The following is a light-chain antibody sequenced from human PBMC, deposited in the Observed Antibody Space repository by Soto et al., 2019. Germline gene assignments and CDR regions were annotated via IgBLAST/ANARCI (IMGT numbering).Light chain of an antibody. V-gene: IGKV1-13*02. J-gene: IGKJ5*01. CDR1: QDVRGA. CDR3: QQFNSYPIT. Sequence: AIQLTQSPSSLSASVGDRVTITCRASQDVRGALAWYQQKPGKAPKILIYDVSVLESGVPTRFSGSGSGTDITLTITSLQPVDFATYYCQQFNSYPITFGQGTRLEIK. CDR2: DVS.